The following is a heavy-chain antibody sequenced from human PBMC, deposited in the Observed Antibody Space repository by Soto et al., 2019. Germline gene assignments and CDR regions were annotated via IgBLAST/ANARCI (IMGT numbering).Heavy chain of an antibody. Sequence: QVQLVQSGAEVKKPGSSVKLSCKASGGTFSSYAISWVRQAPGRGLEGMGGIIPIFGTANYAQKFQGRVTITADESTSTAYMELSSLRSEDTAVYYCARDRTVHYYDSSGYLYYFDYWGQGTLVTVSS. CDR2: IIPIFGTA. CDR3: ARDRTVHYYDSSGYLYYFDY. V-gene: IGHV1-69*01. D-gene: IGHD3-22*01. CDR1: GGTFSSYA. J-gene: IGHJ4*02.